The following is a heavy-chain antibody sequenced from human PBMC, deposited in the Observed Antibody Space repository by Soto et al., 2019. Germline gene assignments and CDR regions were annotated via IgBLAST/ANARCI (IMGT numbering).Heavy chain of an antibody. CDR1: GGTFSSYA. J-gene: IGHJ4*02. D-gene: IGHD3-9*01. Sequence: SVKVSCKASGGTFSSYAISWVRQAPGQGLEWMGGIIPIFGTANYAQKFQGRVTVTADESTSTAYMELSSLRSEDTAVYYCAHLMTGYYYFDYWGQGTLVTVSS. V-gene: IGHV1-69*13. CDR2: IIPIFGTA. CDR3: AHLMTGYYYFDY.